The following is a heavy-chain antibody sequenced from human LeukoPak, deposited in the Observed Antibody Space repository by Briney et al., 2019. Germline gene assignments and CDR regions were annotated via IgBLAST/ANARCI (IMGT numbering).Heavy chain of an antibody. CDR3: ARDGVSTVDFDY. Sequence: GGSLRLSCAASGFTFSTYWMHWVRQAPGKGPAWVSRINYDGTDTVYTDSVRGRFTISRDNAKNTLYLQMNSLRAEDTAVYYCARDGVSTVDFDYWGQGTLVTVSS. V-gene: IGHV3-74*01. D-gene: IGHD1-14*01. J-gene: IGHJ4*02. CDR2: INYDGTDT. CDR1: GFTFSTYW.